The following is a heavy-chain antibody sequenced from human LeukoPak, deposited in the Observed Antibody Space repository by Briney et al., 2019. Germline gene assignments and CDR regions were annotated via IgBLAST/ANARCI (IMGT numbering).Heavy chain of an antibody. D-gene: IGHD3-9*01. CDR1: GFTFSSFD. CDR2: ISVSATNT. J-gene: IGHJ4*02. Sequence: GGSLRLSCAASGFTFSSFDMTWVRQAPGKGLEWVSTISVSATNTYYADSVKGRFTISRDNSKNTLYLQMNSLRAEDTAVYYCARERYFDRRAPFDYWGQGTLVTVSS. CDR3: ARERYFDRRAPFDY. V-gene: IGHV3-23*01.